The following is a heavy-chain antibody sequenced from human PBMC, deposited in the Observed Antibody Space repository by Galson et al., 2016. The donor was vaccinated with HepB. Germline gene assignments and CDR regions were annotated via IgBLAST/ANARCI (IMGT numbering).Heavy chain of an antibody. CDR2: INHSGST. J-gene: IGHJ4*02. CDR1: GGSFRSYY. D-gene: IGHD3-16*02. Sequence: SLTCRVNGGSFRSYYWSWIRQPPGKGLEWIGEINHSGSTNYSPSLKSRVTISVDKSKNQFSLNLTSVTAADTALYYCARGGGDANWGTYRPYFDYWGQGNLVTVSS. CDR3: ARGGGDANWGTYRPYFDY. V-gene: IGHV4-34*01.